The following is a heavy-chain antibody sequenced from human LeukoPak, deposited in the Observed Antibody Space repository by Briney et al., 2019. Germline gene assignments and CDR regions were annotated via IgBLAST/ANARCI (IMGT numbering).Heavy chain of an antibody. V-gene: IGHV4-59*01. CDR3: ASGYSSSWYSYGY. CDR2: IYYSGST. J-gene: IGHJ4*02. D-gene: IGHD6-13*01. CDR1: GGSISSYY. Sequence: SETLSLTCTVSGGSISSYYWSWIRQPPGKGLEWIGYIYYSGSTNYNPSLKSRVTISVDTSKNQFSLKLSSVTAADTAVYYCASGYSSSWYSYGYWGQGTLVTVSS.